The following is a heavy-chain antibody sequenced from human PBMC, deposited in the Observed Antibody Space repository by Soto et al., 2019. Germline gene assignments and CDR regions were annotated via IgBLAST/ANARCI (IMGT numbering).Heavy chain of an antibody. V-gene: IGHV3-13*04. Sequence: EVQLVESGGGLVQPGGSLRLSCVASGFTFRTYDMHWVRQPTGEGLEWISTIDTAGHTYYLGSVKGRFTVSRENAENSLYLQMNSLGAGDTDVYYCARVRYYGLGSYSDYYGMDGWGQGTPVTVSS. CDR3: ARVRYYGLGSYSDYYGMDG. D-gene: IGHD3-10*01. CDR1: GFTFRTYD. CDR2: IDTAGHT. J-gene: IGHJ6*02.